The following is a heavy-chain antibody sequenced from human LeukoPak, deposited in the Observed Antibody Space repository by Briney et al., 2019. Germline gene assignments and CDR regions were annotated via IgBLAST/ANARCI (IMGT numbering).Heavy chain of an antibody. CDR1: GGSISSSSYY. CDR2: IIGSGGGT. CDR3: AKAPYISGWLHFDY. V-gene: IGHV3-23*01. D-gene: IGHD6-19*01. Sequence: SSETLSLTCTVSGGSISSSSYYWGWVRQAPGKGLEWVSSIIGSGGGTFYADSVMGRFTITRDNSKNTLYLQMNSLRAEDTALYYCAKAPYISGWLHFDYWGQGALVTVSS. J-gene: IGHJ4*02.